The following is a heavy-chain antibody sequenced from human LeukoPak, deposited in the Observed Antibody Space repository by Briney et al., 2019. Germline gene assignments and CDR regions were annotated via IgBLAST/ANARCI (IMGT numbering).Heavy chain of an antibody. CDR1: GFTFSTHG. Sequence: GGSLRLSCADSGFTFSTHGMSWVRQAPGKGLKWVSAIDGSGTNTPYADSVKGRFTISRDNFKNTAYLQMSSLRAADTAIYYCAERSARPKPFDCWAQGTLVTVSS. V-gene: IGHV3-23*01. CDR3: AERSARPKPFDC. J-gene: IGHJ4*02. CDR2: IDGSGTNT. D-gene: IGHD6-25*01.